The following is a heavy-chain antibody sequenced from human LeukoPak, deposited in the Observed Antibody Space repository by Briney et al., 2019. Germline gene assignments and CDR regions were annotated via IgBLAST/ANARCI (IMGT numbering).Heavy chain of an antibody. V-gene: IGHV1-2*02. D-gene: IGHD3-9*01. Sequence: GASVKVSCKASGYTFIGYYMHWVRQAPGQGLEWMGWTNPNSGGTNYAQKFQGRVTMTRDTSISTAYMELSRLRSDDTAVYYCARGGDYDILTGYPFDYWGQGTLVTVSS. CDR3: ARGGDYDILTGYPFDY. CDR1: GYTFIGYY. CDR2: TNPNSGGT. J-gene: IGHJ4*02.